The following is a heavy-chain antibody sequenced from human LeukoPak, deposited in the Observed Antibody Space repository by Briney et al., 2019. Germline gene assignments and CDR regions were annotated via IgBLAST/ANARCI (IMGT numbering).Heavy chain of an antibody. CDR2: IYYSGST. CDR3: ATAGYDSSGYPNWFDP. D-gene: IGHD3-22*01. Sequence: SETLSLTCTVSGGSINSRSYYWVWIRQPPGEGLEWIGNIYYSGSTYYNPSLKSRVTISVDTSKNQFSLKLSSVTAADTAVYYCATAGYDSSGYPNWFDPWGQGTLVTVSS. J-gene: IGHJ5*02. V-gene: IGHV4-39*01. CDR1: GGSINSRSYY.